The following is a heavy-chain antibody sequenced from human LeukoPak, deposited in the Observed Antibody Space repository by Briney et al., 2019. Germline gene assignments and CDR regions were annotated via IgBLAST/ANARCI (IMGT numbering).Heavy chain of an antibody. D-gene: IGHD6-6*01. V-gene: IGHV5-51*01. Sequence: GESQKISCKGSGYSFPTYWIGWVRQMPGKGLEWMGLINPGESDIRYRPSFQGQVTISADKSINTAYLQWSSLKASDSAMYYCASSIGLYGTSGYDHWGQGTLVTVSS. CDR3: ASSIGLYGTSGYDH. J-gene: IGHJ4*02. CDR1: GYSFPTYW. CDR2: INPGESDI.